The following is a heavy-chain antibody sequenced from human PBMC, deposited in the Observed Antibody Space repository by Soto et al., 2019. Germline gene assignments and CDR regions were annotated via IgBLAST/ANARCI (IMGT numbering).Heavy chain of an antibody. V-gene: IGHV1-69*13. CDR1: GGTFSSYA. CDR3: ANMPNGDLSMNYFDY. J-gene: IGHJ4*02. Sequence: ASVKVSCKASGGTFSSYAISWVRQAPGQGLEWMGGIIPIFGTANYAQKFQGRVTITADESTSTAYMELSSLRSENTAVYYCANMPNGDLSMNYFDYWGQGTLVTVSS. D-gene: IGHD4-17*01. CDR2: IIPIFGTA.